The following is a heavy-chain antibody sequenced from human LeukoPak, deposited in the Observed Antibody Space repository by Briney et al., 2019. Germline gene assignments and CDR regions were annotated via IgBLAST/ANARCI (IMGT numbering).Heavy chain of an antibody. CDR2: IKNDGSSA. V-gene: IGHV3-74*03. CDR1: GFSFSNYW. CDR3: AKSDWFDP. J-gene: IGHJ5*02. Sequence: GGSLRLSCATSGFSFSNYWMSWLRQAPGKGLVWVSRIKNDGSSATYAESVKGRFTISRDNARNTLYLQLNSLRVDDTAVYYCAKSDWFDPWGRGILVTVSS.